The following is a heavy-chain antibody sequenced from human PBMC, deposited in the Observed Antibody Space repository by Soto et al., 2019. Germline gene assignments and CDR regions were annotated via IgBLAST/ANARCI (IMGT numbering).Heavy chain of an antibody. CDR3: TRDQPYSSSFYYYYGMDV. V-gene: IGHV1-3*01. J-gene: IGHJ6*02. Sequence: GASVKVSCKASGYTFTSYAMHWVRQAPGQRLERMGWINAGNSNTKYSQKFQGRVTITRDTSASTAYMELSSLRSEDTAVYYCTRDQPYSSSFYYYYGMDVWGQGTTVTVSS. CDR2: INAGNSNT. CDR1: GYTFTSYA. D-gene: IGHD6-13*01.